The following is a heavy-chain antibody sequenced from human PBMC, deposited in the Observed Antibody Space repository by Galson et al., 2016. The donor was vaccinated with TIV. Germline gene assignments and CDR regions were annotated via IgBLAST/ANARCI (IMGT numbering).Heavy chain of an antibody. Sequence: SLRLSCAASGFTFSSFGMHWVRQAPGKGLECVAVISDDGNNRFYADSVKGRFTISRANSRNTLYLQMNSLSVEDTAVDYCTKDADATSMIVVAASWGQGALVTVTS. CDR2: ISDDGNNR. D-gene: IGHD3-22*01. CDR3: TKDADATSMIVVAAS. V-gene: IGHV3-30*18. CDR1: GFTFSSFG. J-gene: IGHJ5*02.